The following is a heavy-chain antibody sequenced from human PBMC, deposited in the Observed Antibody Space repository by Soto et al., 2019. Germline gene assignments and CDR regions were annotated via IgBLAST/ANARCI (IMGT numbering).Heavy chain of an antibody. D-gene: IGHD2-15*01. Sequence: QVQLVQSGAEVKKPGASVKVSCKASGYTFTGYYMHWVRQAPGQGLEWMGWINPNSGGTNYAQKFQGRVTMTRDTSISTAYMELSRLRSDDTAVYYCARTDQYCSGGSCYSAPFDYWGQGTLVTVSS. CDR1: GYTFTGYY. J-gene: IGHJ4*02. V-gene: IGHV1-2*02. CDR3: ARTDQYCSGGSCYSAPFDY. CDR2: INPNSGGT.